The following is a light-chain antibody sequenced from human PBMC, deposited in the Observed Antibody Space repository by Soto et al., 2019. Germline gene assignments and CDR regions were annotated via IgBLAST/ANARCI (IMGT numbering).Light chain of an antibody. CDR1: QTVGSN. Sequence: EIVLTQSPDTLSVSPGERATLSCRASQTVGSNLAWYQQKPGQAPRLLIYGASTRATGIPARFSGSGSGTEFTLTISSLQSEDFAVYYCQQYNTWPRTFGQGTKVDIK. CDR2: GAS. V-gene: IGKV3-15*01. J-gene: IGKJ1*01. CDR3: QQYNTWPRT.